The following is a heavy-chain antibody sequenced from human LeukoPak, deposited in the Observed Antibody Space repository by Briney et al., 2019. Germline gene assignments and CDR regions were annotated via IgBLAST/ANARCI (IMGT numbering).Heavy chain of an antibody. CDR3: VRGGEAHDAFDI. Sequence: ASVKVSCKASGGTFSSYAISWVRQAPGQGLEWMGRIIPIFGTTDYAQKFQDRVTITADESTSTAYMELNSLRSEDTAVYYCVRGGEAHDAFDIWGQGTMVTVSS. J-gene: IGHJ3*02. CDR1: GGTFSSYA. CDR2: IIPIFGTT. D-gene: IGHD3-16*01. V-gene: IGHV1-69*13.